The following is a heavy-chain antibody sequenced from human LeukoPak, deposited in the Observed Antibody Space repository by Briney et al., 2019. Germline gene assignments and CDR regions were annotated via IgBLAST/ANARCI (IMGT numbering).Heavy chain of an antibody. Sequence: SETLSLTCTVSGYSISSGYYWGWSRQPPGKGLGWIGNIYHSGRTYYNPSLKSRVTISVDTSKNQFSLKVSSVIAADTALYYCARISGTYYFDYWGQGTLVTVSS. CDR3: ARISGTYYFDY. CDR1: GYSISSGYY. CDR2: IYHSGRT. D-gene: IGHD1-1*01. J-gene: IGHJ4*02. V-gene: IGHV4-38-2*02.